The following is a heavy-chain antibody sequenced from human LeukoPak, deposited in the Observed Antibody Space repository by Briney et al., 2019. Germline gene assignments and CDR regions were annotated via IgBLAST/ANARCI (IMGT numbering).Heavy chain of an antibody. Sequence: PSETLSLTCTVSGGSISSYYWSWIRQPPGKGLEWIGYIYYSGSTNYNPSLKSRVTISVDTSKNQFSLKLSSVTAADTAVYYCARSGREAYSSSFYYYYGMDVWGQGTTVTVSS. D-gene: IGHD6-13*01. J-gene: IGHJ6*02. CDR2: IYYSGST. CDR1: GGSISSYY. V-gene: IGHV4-59*01. CDR3: ARSGREAYSSSFYYYYGMDV.